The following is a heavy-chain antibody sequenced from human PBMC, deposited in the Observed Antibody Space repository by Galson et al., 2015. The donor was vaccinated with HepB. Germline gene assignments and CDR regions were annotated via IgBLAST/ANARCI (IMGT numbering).Heavy chain of an antibody. CDR1: GFTFSDYY. V-gene: IGHV3-11*01. J-gene: IGHJ5*02. CDR3: ARAALGWFDP. Sequence: SLRLSCAASGFTFSDYYMSWIRQAPGKELEWVSYMSSSDSTISYADSVKGRFTISRDNAKNSLYLQMNSLRAEDTAVYYCARAALGWFDPWGQGTLVTVSS. D-gene: IGHD6-25*01. CDR2: MSSSDSTI.